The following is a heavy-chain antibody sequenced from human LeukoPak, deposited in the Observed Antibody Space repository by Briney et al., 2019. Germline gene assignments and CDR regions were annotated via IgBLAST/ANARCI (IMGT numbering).Heavy chain of an antibody. Sequence: PSETLSLTCTVSGGSITSFYWSWIRQPPGRGLEWIGYSYYSGSTNYNPSLKSRVTISVDTSKNQFSLKLSSVTAADTAIYYCARLYGSGSSLYFDYWGQGTLVTVSS. CDR2: SYYSGST. J-gene: IGHJ4*02. CDR1: GGSITSFY. V-gene: IGHV4-59*01. D-gene: IGHD3-10*01. CDR3: ARLYGSGSSLYFDY.